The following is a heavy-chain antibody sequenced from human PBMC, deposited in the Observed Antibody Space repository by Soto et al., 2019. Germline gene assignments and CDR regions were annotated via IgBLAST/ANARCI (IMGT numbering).Heavy chain of an antibody. CDR1: GGSISSYY. Sequence: SETLSLTCTVSGGSISSYYWSWIRQPPGKGLEWIGYIYYSGSTNYNPSLKSRVTISVDASKNQFSLKLSSVTAADTAVYYCARVRCSGGSCYSGSGFDYWGQGTLVTVSS. CDR3: ARVRCSGGSCYSGSGFDY. J-gene: IGHJ4*02. D-gene: IGHD2-15*01. CDR2: IYYSGST. V-gene: IGHV4-59*01.